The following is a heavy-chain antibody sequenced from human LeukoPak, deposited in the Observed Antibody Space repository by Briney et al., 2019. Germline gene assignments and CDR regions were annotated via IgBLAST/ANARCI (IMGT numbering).Heavy chain of an antibody. CDR1: GLTFSNVW. CDR3: ASFRDTDN. V-gene: IGHV3-74*01. CDR2: INTAGST. J-gene: IGHJ3*01. Sequence: GGSLRLSCDVSGLTFSNVWMHWVRQTPGQGLVWVCRINTAGSTVYADPVKGRFTISRDNAKNMVYLQMNSLRTEDTAVYYCASFRDTDNWGRGTMVTVSS. D-gene: IGHD2-21*01.